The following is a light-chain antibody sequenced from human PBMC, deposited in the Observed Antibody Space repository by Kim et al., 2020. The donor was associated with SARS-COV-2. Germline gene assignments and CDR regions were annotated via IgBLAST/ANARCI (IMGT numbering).Light chain of an antibody. CDR2: GAS. Sequence: PEEGVTPSCSTSQSVSSGCLTWYQQSPGPRPRLLIYGASARATSIPARFSGSGSETDFTISISSLQHEDFAVYYCQKDYNLPFTFGPGTKVDIK. V-gene: IGKV3D-7*01. CDR3: QKDYNLPFT. J-gene: IGKJ3*01. CDR1: QSVSSGC.